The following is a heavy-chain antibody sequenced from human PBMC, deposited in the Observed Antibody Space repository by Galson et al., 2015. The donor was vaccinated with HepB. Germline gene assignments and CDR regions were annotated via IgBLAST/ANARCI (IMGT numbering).Heavy chain of an antibody. J-gene: IGHJ4*02. V-gene: IGHV3-33*06. CDR1: GFTFTKSG. D-gene: IGHD3-16*01. CDR3: AKDAYKSSYYFDS. CDR2: IWSDGTHK. Sequence: SLRLSCAASGFTFTKSGMHWVRQAPGKGLEWMADIWSDGTHKYYADSVRGRFSISRDNTNKTLYLHMNSLRAEDTAVYYCAKDAYKSSYYFDSWDQGILVTVSS.